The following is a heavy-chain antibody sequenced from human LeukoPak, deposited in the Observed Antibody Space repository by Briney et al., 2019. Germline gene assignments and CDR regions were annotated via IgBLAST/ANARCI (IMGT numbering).Heavy chain of an antibody. CDR2: IYYSGST. CDR3: ASGDGYNGPDAFDI. V-gene: IGHV4-59*01. D-gene: IGHD5-24*01. J-gene: IGHJ3*02. CDR1: GGSISSYY. Sequence: SETLSLTCTVSGGSISSYYWSWIRQPPGKGLEWIGYIYYSGSTNYNPSLKSRVTISVDTSKNQFSLKLSSVTAADTAVYYCASGDGYNGPDAFDIWGQGTMVTVSS.